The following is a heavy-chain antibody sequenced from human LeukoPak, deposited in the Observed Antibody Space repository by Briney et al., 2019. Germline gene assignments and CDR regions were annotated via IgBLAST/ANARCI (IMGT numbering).Heavy chain of an antibody. CDR1: GGSISSSSYY. J-gene: IGHJ3*02. Sequence: SETLSLTCTVSGGSISSSSYYWGWIRQPPGKGLEWSGSIYYSGSTYYNPSLKSRVTISVDTSKNQFSLKLSSVTAADTAVYYCAGDSGSYAPDAFDIWGQGTMVTVSS. V-gene: IGHV4-39*01. CDR3: AGDSGSYAPDAFDI. D-gene: IGHD1-26*01. CDR2: IYYSGST.